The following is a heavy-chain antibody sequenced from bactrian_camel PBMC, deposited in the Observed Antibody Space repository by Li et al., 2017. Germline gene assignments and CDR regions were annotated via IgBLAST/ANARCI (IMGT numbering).Heavy chain of an antibody. Sequence: DVQLVESGGGSVRTGGSLRLSCAASGATAGRHCMAWFRQVPGKEREGVAAIWTGGGNAYYANPVKDRFTISEDIALNTVYLQINSLKPEDTALYYCAAMTDGGVCGGPPFEYKFWGQGTQVTVS. CDR2: IWTGGGNA. V-gene: IGHV3S40*01. J-gene: IGHJ4*01. CDR3: AAMTDGGVCGGPPFEYKF. D-gene: IGHD2*01. CDR1: GATAGRHC.